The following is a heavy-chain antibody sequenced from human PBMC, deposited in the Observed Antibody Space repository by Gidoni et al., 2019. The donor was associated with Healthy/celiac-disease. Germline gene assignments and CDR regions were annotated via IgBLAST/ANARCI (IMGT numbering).Heavy chain of an antibody. J-gene: IGHJ4*02. D-gene: IGHD1-26*01. Sequence: QVHLVQSGAEVKKPGASVKVSCKASGYTFTSYYMHWVRQAPGQGLQWVGIIHPGEGFTEYAQKFKGRVTMTRDTSTSTVYMELSSLTSEDTAVYYCAREVGATDYWGQGTQVTVSS. CDR1: GYTFTSYY. CDR3: AREVGATDY. V-gene: IGHV1-46*01. CDR2: IHPGEGFT.